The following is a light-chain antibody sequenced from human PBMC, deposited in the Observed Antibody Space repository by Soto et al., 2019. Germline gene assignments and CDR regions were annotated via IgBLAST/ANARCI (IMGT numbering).Light chain of an antibody. J-gene: IGKJ1*01. V-gene: IGKV1-16*01. CDR3: QHYNKAPWT. CDR1: EGINIY. Sequence: DIQMTQSPPSLSASVGDRVTIICRVSEGINIYLAWFQQKPGKAPKSLIYGATSLQRGVPSRFSGSGGDTDFSLTISSLQPEDIATYYCQHYNKAPWTFGQGTKV. CDR2: GAT.